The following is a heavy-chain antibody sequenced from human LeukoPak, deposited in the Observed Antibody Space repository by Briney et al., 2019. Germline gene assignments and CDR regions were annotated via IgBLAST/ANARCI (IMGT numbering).Heavy chain of an antibody. CDR1: GDSISGYY. Sequence: SETLSLTCAVSGDSISGYYWSWIRQPPGKGLEWIAYFYNSGSINYNPSLKSRVTISVDSSKNQVSLKVTSVTAADTAVYYCARARDYYYYMDVWGKGTTVIVSS. V-gene: IGHV4-59*01. CDR3: ARARDYYYYMDV. J-gene: IGHJ6*03. CDR2: FYNSGSI.